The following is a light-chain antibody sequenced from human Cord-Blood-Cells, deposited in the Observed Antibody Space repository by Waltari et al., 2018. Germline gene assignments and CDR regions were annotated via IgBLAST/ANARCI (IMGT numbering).Light chain of an antibody. V-gene: IGLV2-23*01. J-gene: IGLJ3*02. CDR2: EGS. CDR1: SHDVGSYNL. Sequence: QSALTQPASVSGSPGPSITISCTGTSHDVGSYNLFSWYQQHPGKAPKLMIYEGSKRPSGVSNRFSGSKSGNTASLTISGLQAEDEADYYCCSYAGSSTLVFGGGTKLTVL. CDR3: CSYAGSSTLV.